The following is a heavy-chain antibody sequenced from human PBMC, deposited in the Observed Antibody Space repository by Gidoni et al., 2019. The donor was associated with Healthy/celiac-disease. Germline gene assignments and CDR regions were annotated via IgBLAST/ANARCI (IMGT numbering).Heavy chain of an antibody. J-gene: IGHJ3*02. CDR1: GFTFSSSA. CDR3: ANPLPLLYYYDSSGYSYDAFDI. V-gene: IGHV3-23*01. Sequence: EVQLLESGGGLVQPGGSLRLSCAASGFTFSSSAMSWVRQAPGKGLEWVSAISGSGGSTYYADSVKGRFTISRDNSKNTLDLQMNSLRAEDTAVYYCANPLPLLYYYDSSGYSYDAFDIWGQGTMVTVSS. D-gene: IGHD3-22*01. CDR2: ISGSGGST.